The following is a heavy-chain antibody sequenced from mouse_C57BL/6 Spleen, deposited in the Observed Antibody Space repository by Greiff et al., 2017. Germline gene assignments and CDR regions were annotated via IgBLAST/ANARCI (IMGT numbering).Heavy chain of an antibody. CDR3: ARGRRREDAMDY. CDR2: IHPNSGST. J-gene: IGHJ4*01. D-gene: IGHD2-12*01. CDR1: GYTFTSSW. Sequence: QVQLQQPGAELVKPGASVKLSCKASGYTFTSSWMHWVKQRPGQGLEWIGMIHPNSGSTNYNEKFKSKATLTVDKSSSTAYMQLSSLTSEDSAVYYCARGRRREDAMDYWGQGTSVTVSS. V-gene: IGHV1-64*01.